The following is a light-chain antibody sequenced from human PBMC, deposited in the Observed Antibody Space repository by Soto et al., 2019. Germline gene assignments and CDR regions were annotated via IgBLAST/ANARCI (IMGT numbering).Light chain of an antibody. Sequence: DIQMTQSPSSVSASVGDRVTITCRASQGISSWLAWYQQQPGKAPKILIYVESGLQSGVPPRFSARGYGTDFTLTTRSLERGEVATYSCQQANSLPQTLGHRTKVEIK. CDR1: QGISSW. CDR2: VES. CDR3: QQANSLPQT. J-gene: IGKJ1*01. V-gene: IGKV1-12*01.